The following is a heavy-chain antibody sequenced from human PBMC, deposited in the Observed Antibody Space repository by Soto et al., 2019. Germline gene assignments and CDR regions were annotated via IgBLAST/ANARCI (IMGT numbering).Heavy chain of an antibody. Sequence: QVQLQESGPELVKPSETLSLTCTVSGGSISGDFWTWIRQPPGKGLEWIGYIYDTGANSGSTNYNPSLTSRFTVSLDPSKNQFSVTLRSVSAADTAVFYVAGGGGSNSLPGYWGQGTLVTVSS. D-gene: IGHD4-4*01. V-gene: IGHV4-59*01. J-gene: IGHJ4*02. CDR2: IYDTGANSGST. CDR1: GGSISGDF. CDR3: AGGGGSNSLPGY.